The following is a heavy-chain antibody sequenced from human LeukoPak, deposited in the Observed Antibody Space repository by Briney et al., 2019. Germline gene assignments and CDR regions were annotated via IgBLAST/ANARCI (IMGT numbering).Heavy chain of an antibody. J-gene: IGHJ4*02. CDR3: ARDMGLLWFGELLTDY. V-gene: IGHV1-2*02. Sequence: GASVKVSCKASGYTFTGYYMHWVRQAPGQGFEWMGWINPNSGGTNYAQKFQGRVTMTRDTSISTAYMELSRLRSDDTAVYYCARDMGLLWFGELLTDYWGQGTLVTVSS. CDR2: INPNSGGT. D-gene: IGHD3-10*01. CDR1: GYTFTGYY.